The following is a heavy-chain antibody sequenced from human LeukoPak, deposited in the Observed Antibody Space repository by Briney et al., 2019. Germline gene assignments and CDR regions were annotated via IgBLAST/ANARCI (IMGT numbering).Heavy chain of an antibody. CDR2: ISAYNGNT. CDR1: GYTFTSYG. Sequence: GASVKVSCKASGYTFTSYGISWVRQAPGQGLEWMGWISAYNGNTNYAQKLQGRVTMTTDTSTSTAYMELRSLRSDDTAVYYCAREGSGDSSGYYYNWFGPWGQGTLVTVSS. J-gene: IGHJ5*02. V-gene: IGHV1-18*01. D-gene: IGHD3-22*01. CDR3: AREGSGDSSGYYYNWFGP.